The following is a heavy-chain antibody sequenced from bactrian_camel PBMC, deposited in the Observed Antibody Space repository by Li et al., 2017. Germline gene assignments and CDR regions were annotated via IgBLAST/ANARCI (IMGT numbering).Heavy chain of an antibody. J-gene: IGHJ4*01. V-gene: IGHV3S1*01. CDR1: GFSFNRYW. Sequence: HVQLVESGGGLVKPGGSLRLSCAASGFSFNRYWMYWVRQAPGKGLEWVSLIASNGNTYYTDSVKGRFTISRDNAKNTLYLQLSSLKTEDTAMYYCAKGRLGFQDEYTYWGQGTQVTVS. CDR3: AKGRLGFQDEYTY. D-gene: IGHD3*01. CDR2: LIASNGNT.